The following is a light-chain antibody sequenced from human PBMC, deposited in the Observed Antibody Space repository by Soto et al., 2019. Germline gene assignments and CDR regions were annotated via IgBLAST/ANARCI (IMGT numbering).Light chain of an antibody. V-gene: IGLV2-14*01. CDR3: SSYTSTSTLYV. Sequence: QSALTQPASVSGSPGQSITISCTGSNSDIGTYNYVSWYQQHPGKAPKLVISEVSNRPSGISDRFSGSKSGNAASLTISGLQAEDEATYYCSSYTSTSTLYVFGPGTKVT. CDR2: EVS. CDR1: NSDIGTYNY. J-gene: IGLJ1*01.